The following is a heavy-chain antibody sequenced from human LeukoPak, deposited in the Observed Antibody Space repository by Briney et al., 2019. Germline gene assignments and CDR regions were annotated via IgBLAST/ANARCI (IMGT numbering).Heavy chain of an antibody. CDR2: IYYTGST. Sequence: PSETLSLTCSVSGGSISSLYWSWIRQPPGKGLEWIGYIYYTGSTNYNPSLKSRVTMFVDMSKNQFSLRLSSVAAADTAVYYCARHRAYSSSSPFDYWGQGTLVTVSS. CDR3: ARHRAYSSSSPFDY. J-gene: IGHJ4*02. CDR1: GGSISSLY. D-gene: IGHD6-6*01. V-gene: IGHV4-59*08.